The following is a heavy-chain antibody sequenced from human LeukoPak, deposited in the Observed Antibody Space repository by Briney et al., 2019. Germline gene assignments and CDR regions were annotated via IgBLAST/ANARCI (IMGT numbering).Heavy chain of an antibody. CDR3: ARDSSDYRYRFDP. CDR1: GGSIKSNY. V-gene: IGHV4-59*12. Sequence: SETLSLTCTVSGGSIKSNYWSWIRQPPGKGLEWIGYGYYSGSTNYNPSLKSRVTISVDTSKNQFSLTLNSVTAADTAVYYCARDSSDYRYRFDPWGQGTLVTVSS. D-gene: IGHD3-22*01. J-gene: IGHJ5*02. CDR2: GYYSGST.